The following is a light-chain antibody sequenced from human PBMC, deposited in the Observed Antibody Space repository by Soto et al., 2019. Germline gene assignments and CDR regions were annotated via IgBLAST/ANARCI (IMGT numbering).Light chain of an antibody. CDR2: LNSDGSH. Sequence: QSVLTQSPSASASLGASVKLTCTLSSGHSSYAIAWHQQQPEKGPRYLMKLNSDGSHNKGDGIPDRFSGSSSGAERYLTISSLQSEDEADYYCQTWGTGIHGVVXXXGTKVTVL. J-gene: IGLJ2*01. CDR3: QTWGTGIHGVV. V-gene: IGLV4-69*01. CDR1: SGHSSYA.